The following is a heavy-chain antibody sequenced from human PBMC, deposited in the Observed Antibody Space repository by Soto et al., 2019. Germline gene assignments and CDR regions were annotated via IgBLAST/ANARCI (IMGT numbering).Heavy chain of an antibody. CDR2: VGGSDTDK. CDR1: GFTFSAYA. D-gene: IGHD2-8*01. J-gene: IGHJ3*02. Sequence: EVQLLESGGGVVQPGGSLRLSCAASGFTFSAYAMSWVRQAPGKGLQWVSGVGGSDTDKHYADSVRGRFTVSRDNSKNTQYLQLNSPRADDTAVYYCAKDATAVNGVWDPFDMWGQETEVTVSS. CDR3: AKDATAVNGVWDPFDM. V-gene: IGHV3-23*01.